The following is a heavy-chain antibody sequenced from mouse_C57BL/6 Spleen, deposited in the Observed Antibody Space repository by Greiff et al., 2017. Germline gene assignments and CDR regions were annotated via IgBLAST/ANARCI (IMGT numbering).Heavy chain of an antibody. CDR2: INPNNGGT. V-gene: IGHV1-18*01. Sequence: EVQLQQSGPELVKPGASVKILCKASGYSFTDYNMDWVKQSHGKSLEWIGDINPNNGGTIYNQKFKGKATLTVDKSSSTAYMELRSLTSEDTAVYYCARRPHGVWGTGTTVTVSS. CDR3: ARRPHGV. J-gene: IGHJ1*03. CDR1: GYSFTDYN.